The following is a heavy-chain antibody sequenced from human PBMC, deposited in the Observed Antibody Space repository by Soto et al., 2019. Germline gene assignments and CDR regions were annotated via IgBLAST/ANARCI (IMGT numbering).Heavy chain of an antibody. V-gene: IGHV4-4*07. CDR1: GIPLRSLY. D-gene: IGHD6-19*01. CDR2: IYTSGRT. J-gene: IGHJ4*02. CDR3: ARDLDTSGWPAD. Sequence: GTLYLPFTIFGIPLRSLYRGWIRPPSGKGLEVSGLIYTSGRTNYIPSLKSRVTMSVDTSKTQFSLKLSSVTAADTAVYYCARDLDTSGWPADWGQGILVTVS.